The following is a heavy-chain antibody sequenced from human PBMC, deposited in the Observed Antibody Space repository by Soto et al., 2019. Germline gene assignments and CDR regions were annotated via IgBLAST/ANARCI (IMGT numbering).Heavy chain of an antibody. CDR2: SYWDDDK. CDR1: GFSLSSPGVR. J-gene: IGHJ3*01. Sequence: QITLKESGPTLVKPTQTLTLTCTFSGFSLSSPGVRVGWLRQPPGKALEWLAVSYWDDDKLYSSSLRSRLTITTDASNTQVVLTLTNMEPVDTATYYCAHKAPLPDSLETFDVWGQGTMVTVSS. D-gene: IGHD2-21*01. V-gene: IGHV2-5*02. CDR3: AHKAPLPDSLETFDV.